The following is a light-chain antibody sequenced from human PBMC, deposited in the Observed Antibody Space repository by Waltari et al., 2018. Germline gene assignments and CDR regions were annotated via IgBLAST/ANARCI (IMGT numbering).Light chain of an antibody. CDR3: QQYNNWPPGA. CDR2: GAS. J-gene: IGKJ1*01. Sequence: EIAMTQSPATLSVSPGERATLSCRASQSVSSNLAWYQQKPGQAPRLLIHGASTRATGIPARFSGSGSGTEFTLTISSLQSEDFAVYYCQQYNNWPPGAFGQGTKVEIK. V-gene: IGKV3-15*01. CDR1: QSVSSN.